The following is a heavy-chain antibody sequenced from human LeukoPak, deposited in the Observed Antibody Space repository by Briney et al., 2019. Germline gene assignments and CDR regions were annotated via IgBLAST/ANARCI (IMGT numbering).Heavy chain of an antibody. D-gene: IGHD3-22*01. CDR3: ARSSRRDYYDSSGVEYFQH. J-gene: IGHJ1*01. CDR2: IYHSGST. V-gene: IGHV4-30-2*02. CDR1: GGSISSGGYY. Sequence: SETLSLTCTVSGGSISSGGYYWSWIRQPPGKGLEWIGYIYHSGSTYYNPSLKSRVTISVDTSKNQFSLKLSSVTAADTAVYYCARSSRRDYYDSSGVEYFQHWGQGTLVTVSS.